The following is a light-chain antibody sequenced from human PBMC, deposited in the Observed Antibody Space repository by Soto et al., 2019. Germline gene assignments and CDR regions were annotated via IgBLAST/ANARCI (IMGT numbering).Light chain of an antibody. CDR3: QQYNSYPLT. J-gene: IGKJ4*01. CDR2: DAS. CDR1: QSISSW. V-gene: IGKV1-5*01. Sequence: DIQMTQSPSTLSASVGDIVTITCRASQSISSWLAWYQQKPGKAPKLLIYDASSLESGVPSRFSGSGSGTEFPLTISSLQPDDFATYYCQQYNSYPLTCGGGTKVEIK.